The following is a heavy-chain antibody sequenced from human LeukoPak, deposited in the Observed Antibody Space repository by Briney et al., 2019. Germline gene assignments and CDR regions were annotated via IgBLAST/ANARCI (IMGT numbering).Heavy chain of an antibody. CDR2: INPNSGGT. Sequence: ASVKVSCKASGYTFTGYYMHWVRQAPGQGLEWMGWINPNSGGTNYAQKFQGRVTMTRDTSISTAYMELSRLRSDDTAVYYCARVKYYDILTGYSPTYYFDYWGQGTLVTVSS. J-gene: IGHJ4*02. V-gene: IGHV1-2*02. CDR1: GYTFTGYY. CDR3: ARVKYYDILTGYSPTYYFDY. D-gene: IGHD3-9*01.